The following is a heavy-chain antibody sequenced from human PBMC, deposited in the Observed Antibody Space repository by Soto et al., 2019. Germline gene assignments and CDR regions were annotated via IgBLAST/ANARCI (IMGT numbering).Heavy chain of an antibody. J-gene: IGHJ4*02. D-gene: IGHD3-22*01. CDR2: INPNSGGT. Sequence: ASVNVSCKASGYTFTGYYMHWVRQAPGQGLEWMGWINPNSGGTNYAQKFQGRVTMTRDTSISTAYMELSRLRSDDTAVYYCARDSDYYDSSPFDYWGQGTLVTVSS. V-gene: IGHV1-2*02. CDR3: ARDSDYYDSSPFDY. CDR1: GYTFTGYY.